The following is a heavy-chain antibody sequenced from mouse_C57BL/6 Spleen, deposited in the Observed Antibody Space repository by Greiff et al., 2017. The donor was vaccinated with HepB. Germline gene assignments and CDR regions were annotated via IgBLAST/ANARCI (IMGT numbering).Heavy chain of an antibody. CDR1: GYSFTDYN. V-gene: IGHV1-39*01. J-gene: IGHJ4*01. CDR3: AGQRSAMDD. Sequence: VQLKESGPELVKPGASVKITCKASGYSFTDYNMNWVKQRHGKSLEWIGVINPNYGTTSYNQKFKGKAILTVDQSSSTAYMQLNSLTSEDSAVYYCAGQRSAMDDWGQGTSVTVSS. D-gene: IGHD6-1*01. CDR2: INPNYGTT.